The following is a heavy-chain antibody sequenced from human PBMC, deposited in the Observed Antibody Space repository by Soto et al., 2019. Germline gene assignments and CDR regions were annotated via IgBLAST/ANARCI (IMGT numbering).Heavy chain of an antibody. D-gene: IGHD3-10*01. Sequence: EVQLAESAGGLVQPGGSLRLSCAASGFTLSGRSMHWVRQAPGKGLVWVSGIDNAGTDSTYADSVKGRFTSSRDNAKNMLYLQMNSLRVEDTAVYHCARGWFGPDVWGKGTTVTVSS. V-gene: IGHV3-74*01. CDR1: GFTLSGRS. CDR3: ARGWFGPDV. J-gene: IGHJ6*04. CDR2: IDNAGTDS.